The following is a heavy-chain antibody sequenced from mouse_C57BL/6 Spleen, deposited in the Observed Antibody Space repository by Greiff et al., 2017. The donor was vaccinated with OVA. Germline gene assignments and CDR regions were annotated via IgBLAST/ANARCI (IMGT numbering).Heavy chain of an antibody. CDR1: GYSITSGYY. Sequence: DVKLQESGPGLVKPSQSLSLTCSVTGYSITSGYYWNWIRQFPGNKLEWMGYISYDGSNNYNPSLKNRISITRDTSKNQFFLKLNSVTTEDTATYYCARGEQGIYYGNSFDYWGQGTTLTVSS. CDR2: ISYDGSN. D-gene: IGHD2-1*01. CDR3: ARGEQGIYYGNSFDY. V-gene: IGHV3-6*01. J-gene: IGHJ2*01.